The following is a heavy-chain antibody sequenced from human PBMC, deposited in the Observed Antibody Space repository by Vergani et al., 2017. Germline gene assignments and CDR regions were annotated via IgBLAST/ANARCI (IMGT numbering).Heavy chain of an antibody. D-gene: IGHD4-11*01. Sequence: QVQLVQSGAEVKKPGSSVKVSCKASGGTFSSYTISWVRQAPGQGLEWMGRIIPILGIANYAQKFQGRVTITADKSTSTAYMELSRLRSDDTAVYYCARSNEFYYYYYGMDVWGQGTTVTVSS. V-gene: IGHV1-69*02. CDR2: IIPILGIA. CDR1: GGTFSSYT. CDR3: ARSNEFYYYYYGMDV. J-gene: IGHJ6*02.